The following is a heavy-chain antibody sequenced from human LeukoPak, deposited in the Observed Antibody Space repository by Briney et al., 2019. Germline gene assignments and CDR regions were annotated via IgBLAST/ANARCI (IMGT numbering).Heavy chain of an antibody. J-gene: IGHJ4*02. CDR3: ARGSGSYSLGSPAADY. Sequence: KTSETLSLTCTVSGGSISSGGYYWSWIRQHPGKGLEWIGYIYYSGSTYYNPSLKSRVTISVDTSKNQFSLKLSSVTAADTAVYYCARGSGSYSLGSPAADYWGQGTLVTVSS. V-gene: IGHV4-31*03. D-gene: IGHD3-10*01. CDR2: IYYSGST. CDR1: GGSISSGGYY.